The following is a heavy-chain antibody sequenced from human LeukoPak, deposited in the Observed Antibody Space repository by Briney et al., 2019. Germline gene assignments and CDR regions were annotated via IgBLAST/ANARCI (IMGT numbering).Heavy chain of an antibody. CDR2: IYIDDTT. V-gene: IGHV3-53*01. CDR1: GFTISRNY. J-gene: IGHJ3*02. CDR3: TRAGEVLPHDGFDI. Sequence: HPGGSLRLSCAASGFTISRNYMSWVRQAQGRGLEWVSIIYIDDTTYYADSVRGRFTISRDISKNTVYLQMYSLGVEDTAVYFCTRAGEVLPHDGFDIWGRGTMVTVSS. D-gene: IGHD3-10*01.